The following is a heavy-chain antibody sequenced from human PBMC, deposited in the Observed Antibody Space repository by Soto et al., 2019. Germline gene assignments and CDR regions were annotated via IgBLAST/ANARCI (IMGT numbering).Heavy chain of an antibody. D-gene: IGHD6-13*01. V-gene: IGHV3-23*01. CDR3: PPLPRAAAGKPYPDYYYYGMDV. CDR1: GFTFSSYA. Sequence: EVQLLESGGGLVQPGGSLRLSCAASGFTFSSYAMSWVRQAPGKGLEWVSAISGSGGSTYSADSVKGLFTISRDNSKHTLYLQINSLRAEDTAVYYCPPLPRAAAGKPYPDYYYYGMDVWGQGTTVTVSS. J-gene: IGHJ6*02. CDR2: ISGSGGST.